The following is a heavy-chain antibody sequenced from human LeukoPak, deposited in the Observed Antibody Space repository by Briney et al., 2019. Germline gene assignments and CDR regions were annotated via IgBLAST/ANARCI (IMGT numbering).Heavy chain of an antibody. CDR1: GGSISSYY. D-gene: IGHD3-10*01. CDR2: IHYTGST. J-gene: IGHJ5*02. CDR3: ARGGYYGSGNDFRFDP. Sequence: SETLSLACTVSGGSISSYYWSWIGQSPGKGLECIGYIHYTGSTNYNPSLKSRVTISVETSKNQFSLKLKSVTAADTAVYYCARGGYYGSGNDFRFDPWGQGTLVTVSS. V-gene: IGHV4-59*01.